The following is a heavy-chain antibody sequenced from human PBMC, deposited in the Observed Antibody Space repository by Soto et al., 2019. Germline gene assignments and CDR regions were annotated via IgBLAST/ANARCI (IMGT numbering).Heavy chain of an antibody. CDR3: AREYSSGWYLEYWFDP. CDR1: GYTNSRYG. Sequence: ASLKLYCKTSGYTNSRYGISWVRQTQERGLEWMGWISAYNGNTNYAQKLQGRVTMTTDTSTSTAYMELRSLRSDDTAVYYCAREYSSGWYLEYWFDPWGQGTLVSVSS. J-gene: IGHJ5*02. V-gene: IGHV1-18*04. D-gene: IGHD6-19*01. CDR2: ISAYNGNT.